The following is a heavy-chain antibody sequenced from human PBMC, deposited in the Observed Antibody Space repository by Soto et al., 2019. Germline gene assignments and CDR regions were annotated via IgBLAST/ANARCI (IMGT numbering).Heavy chain of an antibody. Sequence: ASVKVSCKASGYTFTTYSMHWVRQAPGQRLEWMGWINGNGNTRYSQKFQGRVTITRDTSASTAYMELSSLRSEDTAVYYCARDSGSYSFDYWGQGTLVTVS. D-gene: IGHD1-26*01. V-gene: IGHV1-3*01. CDR2: INGNGNT. CDR1: GYTFTTYS. J-gene: IGHJ4*02. CDR3: ARDSGSYSFDY.